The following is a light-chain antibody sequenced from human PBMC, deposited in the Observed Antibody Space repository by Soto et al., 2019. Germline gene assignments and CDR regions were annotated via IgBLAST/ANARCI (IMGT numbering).Light chain of an antibody. CDR3: QQYNNWSLT. CDR2: GAS. Sequence: EIVMTQSPATLSVSPGERATLSCRASQSVSSNLAWYQQKPGQAPSLLIYGASTRATGIPARFSGSGSGTEFTLTIRSLQSEDFAVYYCQQYNNWSLTFGGGTKVQIK. V-gene: IGKV3-15*01. J-gene: IGKJ4*01. CDR1: QSVSSN.